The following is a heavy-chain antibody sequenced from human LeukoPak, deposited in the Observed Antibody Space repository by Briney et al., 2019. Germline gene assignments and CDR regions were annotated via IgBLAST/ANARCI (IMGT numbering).Heavy chain of an antibody. CDR3: ARGKIGVQIFGVVIRYNWFDP. Sequence: GASVKVSCKASGYTFTAYEMHWVRQAPGQGLEYVGWINPKNGGTNSAQNFQGRVTMTRDTSISTAYMELSRLRSDDTAVYYCARGKIGVQIFGVVIRYNWFDPWGQGTLVTVSS. V-gene: IGHV1-2*02. D-gene: IGHD3-3*01. CDR2: INPKNGGT. J-gene: IGHJ5*02. CDR1: GYTFTAYE.